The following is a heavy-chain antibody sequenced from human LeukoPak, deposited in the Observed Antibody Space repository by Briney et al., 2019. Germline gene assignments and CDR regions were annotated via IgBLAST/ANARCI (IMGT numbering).Heavy chain of an antibody. J-gene: IGHJ4*02. CDR3: ARRENYSIDF. D-gene: IGHD3-10*01. Sequence: SETLPLTCTVSGASITSSNYYWGWIRQPPGEGLEWIGTFHYSGSHYYSPSLSSRATISVDTSQNQFSLKLTSVTAADTAVYYCARRENYSIDFWGQGTLVTVSS. CDR2: FHYSGSH. V-gene: IGHV4-39*01. CDR1: GASITSSNYY.